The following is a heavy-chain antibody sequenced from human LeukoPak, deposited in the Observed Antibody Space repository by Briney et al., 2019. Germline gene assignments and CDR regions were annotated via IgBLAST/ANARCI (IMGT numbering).Heavy chain of an antibody. J-gene: IGHJ3*02. V-gene: IGHV4-4*07. D-gene: IGHD2-2*01. CDR2: IYPRGST. CDR1: GGSISNYY. CDR3: ARGRYCTATTCDAGGDAFDI. Sequence: SETLSLTCAVSGGSISNYYGSWIRQPAGKGLEWIGRIYPRGSTTYNSFFKSRVTMSPDTSKNHISLKLSSATAADTAIYYCARGRYCTATTCDAGGDAFDIWGQGTMVTVSS.